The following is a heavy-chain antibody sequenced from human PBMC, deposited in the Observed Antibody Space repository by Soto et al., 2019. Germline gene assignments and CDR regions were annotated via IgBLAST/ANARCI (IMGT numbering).Heavy chain of an antibody. V-gene: IGHV3-21*01. Sequence: EVQLVESGGGLVKPGGSLRLSCAAFGFTFSSYTMNWVRQAPGKGLEWVSSISSSSSYIYYADSVKGRFTISRDNAKTSRYLQMNRLRAGDTAVYYCARDRGGDLKAFDIWGQGTMVTVSS. CDR2: ISSSSSYI. J-gene: IGHJ3*02. D-gene: IGHD3-16*01. CDR3: ARDRGGDLKAFDI. CDR1: GFTFSSYT.